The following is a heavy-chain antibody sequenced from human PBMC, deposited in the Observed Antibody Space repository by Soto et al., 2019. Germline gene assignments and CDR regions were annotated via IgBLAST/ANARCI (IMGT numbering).Heavy chain of an antibody. Sequence: GASVKVSCKASGCTFSSYAISWVRQAPGQGLEWMGGIIPIFGTANYAQKFQGRVTITADESTSTAYMELSSLRSEDTAVYYCARGGIAAAGSSSTQSLRHYYYGMDVWGQGTTVTVSS. D-gene: IGHD6-13*01. V-gene: IGHV1-69*13. CDR3: ARGGIAAAGSSSTQSLRHYYYGMDV. CDR1: GCTFSSYA. J-gene: IGHJ6*02. CDR2: IIPIFGTA.